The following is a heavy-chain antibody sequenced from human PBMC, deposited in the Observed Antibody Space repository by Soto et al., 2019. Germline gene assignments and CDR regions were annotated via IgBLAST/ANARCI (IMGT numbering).Heavy chain of an antibody. CDR2: VNPNTGVT. D-gene: IGHD3-9*01. V-gene: IGHV1-2*02. CDR3: TTLRLDP. Sequence: QVQLVQSGSEVKKPGASVKVSCQASGYTFTALYMNWVRQAPGQGLEWMGWVNPNTGVTKYAQKFQGSVTMTRDTSINTAYMELSGLTSDDTAVYYCTTLRLDPWGQGTLVTVSS. CDR1: GYTFTALY. J-gene: IGHJ5*02.